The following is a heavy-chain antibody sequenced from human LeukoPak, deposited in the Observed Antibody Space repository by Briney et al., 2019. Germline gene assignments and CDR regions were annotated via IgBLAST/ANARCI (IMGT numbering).Heavy chain of an antibody. CDR3: ARWTSGWWNWFDP. Sequence: ASVKVSCKASGYTFSSYGITWVRQAPGQGLEWMGWIGAYNGNTNYAEKLQGRVTMTTDTSTSTAYMELRSLTSDDTAVYYCARWTSGWWNWFDPWGQGTLVTVSS. D-gene: IGHD6-19*01. J-gene: IGHJ5*02. CDR1: GYTFSSYG. V-gene: IGHV1-18*01. CDR2: IGAYNGNT.